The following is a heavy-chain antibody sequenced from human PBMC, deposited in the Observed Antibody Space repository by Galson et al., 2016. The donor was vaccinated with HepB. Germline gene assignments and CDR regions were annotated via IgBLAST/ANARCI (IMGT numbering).Heavy chain of an antibody. Sequence: SLRLSCATSGFTFTRYSMYWVRQAPGKGLEWISSISSSSTYIYYADSVKGRFTVSRDNAETSLYLQMNNLRVEDTGVHYCARYSAYWGRGTLVTVSS. J-gene: IGHJ4*02. D-gene: IGHD2-21*01. CDR1: GFTFTRYS. CDR2: ISSSSTYI. CDR3: ARYSAY. V-gene: IGHV3-21*03.